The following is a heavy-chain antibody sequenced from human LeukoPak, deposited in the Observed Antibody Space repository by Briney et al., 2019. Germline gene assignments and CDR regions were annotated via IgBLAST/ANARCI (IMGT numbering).Heavy chain of an antibody. Sequence: ASVNVSCKASGYTFTGYYMHWVRQAPGQGLEWMGWINPNSGGTNYAQEFQGRVTMTRDTSISTAYMELSSLRSEDTAVYYCARIGPAATLFDYWGQGTLVTVSS. CDR3: ARIGPAATLFDY. V-gene: IGHV1-2*02. CDR2: INPNSGGT. J-gene: IGHJ4*02. D-gene: IGHD2-2*01. CDR1: GYTFTGYY.